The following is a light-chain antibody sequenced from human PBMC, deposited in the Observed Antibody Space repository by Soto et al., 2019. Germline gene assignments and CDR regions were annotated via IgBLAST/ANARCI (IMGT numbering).Light chain of an antibody. CDR2: DTA. Sequence: EIVMTLSPATLSVSPGERATLSCRASESVSGNLAWYQQKPGQAPRLLIYDTASRATAIPARFSGSGSGTEFTLTISSLQSEDFAVYYCQQYSKWPTFGQGTRLEIK. V-gene: IGKV3-15*01. CDR3: QQYSKWPT. CDR1: ESVSGN. J-gene: IGKJ5*01.